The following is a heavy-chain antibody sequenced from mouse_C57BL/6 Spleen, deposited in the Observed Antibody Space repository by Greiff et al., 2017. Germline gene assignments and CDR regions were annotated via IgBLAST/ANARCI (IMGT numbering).Heavy chain of an antibody. J-gene: IGHJ3*01. CDR2: IYPRSGNT. D-gene: IGHD1-1*01. Sequence: VQLQQSGAELARPGASVKLSCKASGYTFTSYGISWVKQRTGQGLEWIGEIYPRSGNTYYNEKFKGKATLTADKSSSTAYMELRSLTSEDSAVYFCARDHYGSSSWFAYWGQGTLVTVSA. V-gene: IGHV1-81*01. CDR1: GYTFTSYG. CDR3: ARDHYGSSSWFAY.